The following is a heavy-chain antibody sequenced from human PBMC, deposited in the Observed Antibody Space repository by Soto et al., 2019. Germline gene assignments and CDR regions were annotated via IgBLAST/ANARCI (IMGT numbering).Heavy chain of an antibody. V-gene: IGHV3-30-3*01. Sequence: PGGSLRLSCAASGFTFSSYAMHWVRQAPGKGLEWVAVISYDGSNKYYADSVKGRFTISRDNSKNTLNLQMNSLRAEDTAVYYCARDADRSSGWYGGYFDYWGQGTLVTVSS. D-gene: IGHD6-19*01. J-gene: IGHJ4*02. CDR2: ISYDGSNK. CDR3: ARDADRSSGWYGGYFDY. CDR1: GFTFSSYA.